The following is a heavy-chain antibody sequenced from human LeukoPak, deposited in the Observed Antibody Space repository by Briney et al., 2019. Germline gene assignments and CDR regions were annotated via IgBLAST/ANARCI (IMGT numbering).Heavy chain of an antibody. V-gene: IGHV6-1*01. CDR1: GDSVSNNTA. D-gene: IGHD1-14*01. CDR3: ARFESRRKNFEY. CDR2: TYYRSKWNN. J-gene: IGHJ4*02. Sequence: SQTLSLTCVISGDSVSNNTAWNWMRQSPSRGLEWLGRTYYRSKWNNDYAVSVKSRITINPDTSKNQFSLQLKSVTPEYTAVYFCARFESRRKNFEYWGPGTLLTVSS.